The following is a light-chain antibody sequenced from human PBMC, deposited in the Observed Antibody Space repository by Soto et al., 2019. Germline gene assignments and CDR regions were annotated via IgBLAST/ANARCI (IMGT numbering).Light chain of an antibody. CDR2: DAS. CDR1: QSVSSY. J-gene: IGKJ1*01. Sequence: EIVLTQSPGTLSLSPGERATLSCRASQSVSSYLAWYQQKPGQAPRLLIYDASTRATGISARFSGSGSGTDFILTISSLEPKDFAIYYYQQRNNWPVTFGQGNKVEGK. CDR3: QQRNNWPVT. V-gene: IGKV3-11*01.